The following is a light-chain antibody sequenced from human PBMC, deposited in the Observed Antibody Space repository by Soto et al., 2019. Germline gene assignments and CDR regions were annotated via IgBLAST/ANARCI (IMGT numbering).Light chain of an antibody. Sequence: QSALTQPASVSGSPGQSITISCSVTSNYVGSYSLVSWYQQHPGKVPKLIIYEVSKRPFGVSHRFSGSKSGYTASLTISGLQPEDEADYYCSSYARNTLELFGGGTKLTVL. CDR3: SSYARNTLEL. CDR2: EVS. J-gene: IGLJ2*01. V-gene: IGLV2-23*02. CDR1: SNYVGSYSL.